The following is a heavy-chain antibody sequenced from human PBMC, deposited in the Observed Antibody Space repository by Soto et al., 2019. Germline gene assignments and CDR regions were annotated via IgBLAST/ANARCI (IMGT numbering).Heavy chain of an antibody. V-gene: IGHV3-7*01. Sequence: EVQLVESGGGLVQPGGSLRLSCAASGFTFSNYWMSWVRQAPGKGLEWVANIKQDGSEKYYVDSVKGRFTISRDNAKNSLYLHMNSLRAEDSAVYYCARGRGVDVWGQGTTVTVSS. CDR3: ARGRGVDV. CDR1: GFTFSNYW. J-gene: IGHJ6*02. CDR2: IKQDGSEK.